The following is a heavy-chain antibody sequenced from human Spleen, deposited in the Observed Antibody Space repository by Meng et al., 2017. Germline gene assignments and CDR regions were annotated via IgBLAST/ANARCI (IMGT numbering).Heavy chain of an antibody. D-gene: IGHD3-10*01. Sequence: SETLSLTCTVSGYSISSGYYWGWIRQPPGKGLEWIGSVYHSGNAYYNPSLKSRVTMPLDTSKNQFSLKLNSVTAADTAVYYCARAPPYGSGSLLDYWGQGTLVTVSS. V-gene: IGHV4-38-2*02. CDR2: VYHSGNA. J-gene: IGHJ4*02. CDR1: GYSISSGYY. CDR3: ARAPPYGSGSLLDY.